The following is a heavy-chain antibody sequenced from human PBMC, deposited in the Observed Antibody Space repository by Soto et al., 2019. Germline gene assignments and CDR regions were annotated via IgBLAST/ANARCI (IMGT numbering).Heavy chain of an antibody. D-gene: IGHD1-26*01. V-gene: IGHV1-18*04. J-gene: IGHJ3*02. CDR2: ISAYNGNT. CDR1: GYTFTSYG. CDR3: ARDRRWYSGSSDAFDI. Sequence: QVQLVQSGAEVKKPGASVKVSCKASGYTFTSYGISWVRQAPGQGLEWMGWISAYNGNTNYAQKLQGRVTMTTDTSTSTVYMELRSLRCDDTAVYYCARDRRWYSGSSDAFDIWGQGTMVTVSS.